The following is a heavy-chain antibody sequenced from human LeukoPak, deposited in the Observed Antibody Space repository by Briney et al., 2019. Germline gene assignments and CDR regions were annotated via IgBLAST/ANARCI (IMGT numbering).Heavy chain of an antibody. Sequence: GGSLRLSCAASGFTFSSYGMHWVRQAPGKGLEWVAVIWYDGSNKYYADSVKGRFTISRDNSKNTLYLQMNSLRAEDTAVYYCAKELYGSGSYFGTIDYWGQGTLVTVSS. V-gene: IGHV3-33*06. J-gene: IGHJ4*02. CDR2: IWYDGSNK. CDR3: AKELYGSGSYFGTIDY. CDR1: GFTFSSYG. D-gene: IGHD3-10*01.